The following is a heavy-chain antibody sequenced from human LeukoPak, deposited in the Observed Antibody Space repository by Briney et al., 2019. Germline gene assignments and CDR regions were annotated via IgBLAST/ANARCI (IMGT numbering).Heavy chain of an antibody. D-gene: IGHD6-13*01. V-gene: IGHV4-39*01. CDR2: IYYSGST. CDR3: ARPRDSSSWYRGGNWFDP. CDR1: GGSISSSSYY. Sequence: SETLSLTCTVSGGSISSSSYYWGWIRQPPGKGLEWIGSIYYSGSTYYNPSLKSRVTISVDTSKNQFSLKLSSVTAADTAVYYCARPRDSSSWYRGGNWFDPWGQGNLVTVSS. J-gene: IGHJ5*02.